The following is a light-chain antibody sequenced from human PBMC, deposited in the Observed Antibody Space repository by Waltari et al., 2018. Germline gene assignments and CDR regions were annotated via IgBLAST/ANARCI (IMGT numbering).Light chain of an antibody. CDR2: EVS. Sequence: QSALTQPPSASGSPGQSVTISCTGTSSDVGRYNYVSWYQHHPGEAPKLIISEVSKRPSGVPVRFSGSKSGNTASLTVSGLQPEDEADYYCSSFAGYNTPFVFGTGTKVTVL. J-gene: IGLJ1*01. CDR1: SSDVGRYNY. CDR3: SSFAGYNTPFV. V-gene: IGLV2-8*01.